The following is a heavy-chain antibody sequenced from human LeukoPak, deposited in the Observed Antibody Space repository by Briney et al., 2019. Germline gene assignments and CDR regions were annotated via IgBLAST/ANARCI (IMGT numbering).Heavy chain of an antibody. J-gene: IGHJ3*02. CDR1: GYTFTSYD. D-gene: IGHD4-17*01. CDR2: MNPKSGNT. CDR3: ARGVGGDYVEAFDI. Sequence: ASVKVSCKASGYTFTSYDINWVRQATGQGLEWMGWMNPKSGNTGYAQKFQGRVTMTRDMSTSAVYMELSSLRSEDTAVYYCARGVGGDYVEAFDIWGQGTMVTVSS. V-gene: IGHV1-8*01.